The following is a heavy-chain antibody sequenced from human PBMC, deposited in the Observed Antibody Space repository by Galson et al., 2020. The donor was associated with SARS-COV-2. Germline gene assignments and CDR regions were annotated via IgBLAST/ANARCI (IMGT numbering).Heavy chain of an antibody. D-gene: IGHD2-15*01. CDR2: ITYNNEYK. Sequence: NSGGSLRLSCAATDFTFNTYTMNWVRQAPGKGPEWVSSITYNNEYKYYADSVKGRFTISRDNANNALYLQMNSLRADDTAVYYCARSRPHTSGWWYTMDVWGQGTTVTVSS. J-gene: IGHJ6*02. CDR1: DFTFNTYT. CDR3: ARSRPHTSGWWYTMDV. V-gene: IGHV3-21*01.